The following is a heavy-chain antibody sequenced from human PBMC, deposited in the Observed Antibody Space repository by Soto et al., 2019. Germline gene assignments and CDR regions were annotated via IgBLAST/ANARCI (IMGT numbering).Heavy chain of an antibody. CDR1: GYTFTGYY. Sequence: AASVKVSCKASGYTFTGYYMHWVRQAPGQGLEWMGWINPNSGGTNYAQKFQGRVTMTRDTSISTAYMELSRLRSDDTAVYYCALCSIAARIFDYWGQGTLVTVSS. CDR2: INPNSGGT. V-gene: IGHV1-2*02. CDR3: ALCSIAARIFDY. J-gene: IGHJ4*02. D-gene: IGHD6-6*01.